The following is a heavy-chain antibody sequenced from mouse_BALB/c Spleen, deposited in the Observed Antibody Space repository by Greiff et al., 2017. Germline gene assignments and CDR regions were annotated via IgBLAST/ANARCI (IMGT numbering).Heavy chain of an antibody. V-gene: IGHV6-6*02. CDR1: GFTFSNYW. D-gene: IGHD1-1*01. CDR2: IRLKSNNYAT. J-gene: IGHJ3*01. Sequence: EVQVEESGGGLVQPGGSMKLSCVASGFTFSNYWMNWVRQSPEKGLEWVAEIRLKSNNYATHYAESVKGRFTISREDSKSSVYLQMNSLRAEDTGIYYCTRGTTGGAEAYWGQGTLVTVSA. CDR3: TRGTTGGAEAY.